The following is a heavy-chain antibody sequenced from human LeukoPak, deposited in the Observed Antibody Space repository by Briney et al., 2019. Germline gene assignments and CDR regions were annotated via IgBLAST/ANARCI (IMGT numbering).Heavy chain of an antibody. CDR1: GFTFSDYY. J-gene: IGHJ4*02. V-gene: IGHV3-11*01. CDR3: ARYYYNSSGYYHFDY. D-gene: IGHD3-22*01. Sequence: GGSLRLSCAASGFTFSDYYMSWIRQAPGKGLEWVSYIGSSGYYADSVKGRFTISRDNAKNSLYLQMNSLRAEDTAVYYCARYYYNSSGYYHFDYWGQGTLVTVSS. CDR2: IGSSG.